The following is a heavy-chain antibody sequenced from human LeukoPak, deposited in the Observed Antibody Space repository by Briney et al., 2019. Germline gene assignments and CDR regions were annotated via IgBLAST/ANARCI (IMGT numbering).Heavy chain of an antibody. J-gene: IGHJ3*02. D-gene: IGHD3-10*01. Sequence: PSETLSLTCTVSGGSISSYYWSWIRQPPGKGLEWIGYIYYSGSTNYNPSLKSRVTISVDTSKNQFSLKLSSVTAADTAVYYCARQFDPHGSDAFDIWGQGTMVTVSS. CDR2: IYYSGST. CDR1: GGSISSYY. CDR3: ARQFDPHGSDAFDI. V-gene: IGHV4-59*01.